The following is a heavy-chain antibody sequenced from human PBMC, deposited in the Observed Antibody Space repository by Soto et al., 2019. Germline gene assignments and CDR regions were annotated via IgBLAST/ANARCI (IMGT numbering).Heavy chain of an antibody. CDR3: TRWFGALYYYYYMDV. V-gene: IGHV3-73*01. CDR1: GFTFSGSA. D-gene: IGHD3-10*01. J-gene: IGHJ6*03. Sequence: EVQLVESGGGLVQPGGSLKLSCAASGFTFSGSAMHWVRQASGKGLEWVGRIRSKANSYATAYAASVKGRFTISRDDSKNTAYLKMNSLKTEDTAVYYCTRWFGALYYYYYMDVWGKGTTVTVSS. CDR2: IRSKANSYAT.